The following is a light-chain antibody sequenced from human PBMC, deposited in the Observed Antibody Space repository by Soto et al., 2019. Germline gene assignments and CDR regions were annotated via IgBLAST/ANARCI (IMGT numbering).Light chain of an antibody. CDR3: QQYNDWPPYT. CDR1: QTVTGA. Sequence: DIVMTQSPATLSVSPGERATLSCRASQTVTGALAWYQQKPGQAPRLLLYGASTRATGVPDRFSGSGSGTDFTLTISSLQSEDFAVYYCQQYNDWPPYTFGQGTNVEIK. J-gene: IGKJ2*01. CDR2: GAS. V-gene: IGKV3-15*01.